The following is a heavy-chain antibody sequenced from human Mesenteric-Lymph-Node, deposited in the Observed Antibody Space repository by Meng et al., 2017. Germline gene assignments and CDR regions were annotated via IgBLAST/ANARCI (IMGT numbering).Heavy chain of an antibody. V-gene: IGHV3-48*03. CDR3: ARGRMSYHLNCFDP. CDR1: GFTFTNYE. Sequence: GESLKISCAASGFTFTNYEFNWVRQAPGKGLEWLSYVSTSGEVTHYADSVRGRFTISRDNAKNSLYLQMNSLRAEDTAIYFCARGRMSYHLNCFDPWGQGTQVTVSS. J-gene: IGHJ5*02. CDR2: VSTSGEVT. D-gene: IGHD3-16*02.